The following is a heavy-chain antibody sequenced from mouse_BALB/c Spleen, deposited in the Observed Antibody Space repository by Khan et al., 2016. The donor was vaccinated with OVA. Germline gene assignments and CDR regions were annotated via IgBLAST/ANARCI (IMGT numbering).Heavy chain of an antibody. CDR1: GYTFTDYV. Sequence: QVQLQQPGPELVKPGASVKMSCKASGYTFTDYVINWVKQRTGQGLEWIGDINPGSGSTYYNEKFKGKAKLTADKSSNTAYMQLSSLTFEDSAVXCCARGGYSVFAYWGQGTLVTVSA. J-gene: IGHJ3*01. V-gene: IGHV1-77*01. CDR3: ARGGYSVFAY. CDR2: INPGSGST. D-gene: IGHD1-1*01.